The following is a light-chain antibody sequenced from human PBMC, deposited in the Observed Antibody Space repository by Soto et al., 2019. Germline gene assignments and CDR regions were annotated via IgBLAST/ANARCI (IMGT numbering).Light chain of an antibody. J-gene: IGKJ1*01. V-gene: IGKV3-11*01. CDR2: DAS. Sequence: EMVLTQSPATLSLSPGERATLSCRASQSVSRYLAWYQHKVGQAPRLLIYDASSRATGIPARFSGSGSGTDFTLTISSLEPEDFAVYYCHQRSNWLWTFCQ. CDR3: HQRSNWLWT. CDR1: QSVSRY.